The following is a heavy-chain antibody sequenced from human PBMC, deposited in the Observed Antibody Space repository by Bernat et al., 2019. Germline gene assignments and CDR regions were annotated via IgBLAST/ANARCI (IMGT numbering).Heavy chain of an antibody. J-gene: IGHJ5*02. V-gene: IGHV3-30*01. CDR2: ISYDGSNK. CDR1: GFTFSSYA. CDR3: ARDLVVRAAAGLDP. Sequence: QVQLVESGGGVVQPGRSLRLSCAASGFTFSSYAMHWVRQAPGKGLEWVAVISYDGSNKYYADSVKGRFTISRDNSKNTLYLQMNSLRAEDTAVYYCARDLVVRAAAGLDPWGQGTLFTVSS. D-gene: IGHD6-13*01.